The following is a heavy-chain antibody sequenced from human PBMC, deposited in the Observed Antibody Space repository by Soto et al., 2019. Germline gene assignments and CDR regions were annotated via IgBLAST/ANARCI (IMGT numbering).Heavy chain of an antibody. Sequence: GGSLRLSCAASGFTFSSYAMHWVRQAPGKGLEWVAVISYDGSNKYYADSVKGRFTISRDNSKNTLYLQMNSLRAEDTAVFYCARDRLDVVVPAAILAYWGQGTLVTVSS. CDR2: ISYDGSNK. CDR1: GFTFSSYA. D-gene: IGHD2-2*02. J-gene: IGHJ4*02. CDR3: ARDRLDVVVPAAILAY. V-gene: IGHV3-30-3*01.